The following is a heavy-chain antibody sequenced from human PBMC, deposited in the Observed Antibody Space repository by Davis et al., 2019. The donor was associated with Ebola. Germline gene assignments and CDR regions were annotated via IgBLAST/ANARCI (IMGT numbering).Heavy chain of an antibody. J-gene: IGHJ6*02. CDR1: GYTFTSYG. D-gene: IGHD5-12*01. V-gene: IGHV1-69*04. CDR2: IIPILGIA. Sequence: SVKVSCKASGYTFTSYGISWVRQAPGQGLEWMGRIIPILGIANYAQKFQGRVTITADKSTSTAYMELSSLRSEDTAVYYCARDSGYEVLAAYGMDVWGQGTTVTVSS. CDR3: ARDSGYEVLAAYGMDV.